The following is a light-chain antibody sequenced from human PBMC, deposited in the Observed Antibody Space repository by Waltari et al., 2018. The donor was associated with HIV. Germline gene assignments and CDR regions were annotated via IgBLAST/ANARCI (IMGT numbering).Light chain of an antibody. CDR3: SSYAGRYTVI. V-gene: IGLV2-11*01. J-gene: IGLJ2*01. CDR2: GVT. Sequence: QSALTQPRSVSGSPGQSVTISCTGSSSDVGAYDYVSWYQQYPGKAPKVLLYGVTKRPSGIPYRFAGAKSGSTASLTISAPQAEDEADYYCSSYAGRYTVIFGGGTKLTVL. CDR1: SSDVGAYDY.